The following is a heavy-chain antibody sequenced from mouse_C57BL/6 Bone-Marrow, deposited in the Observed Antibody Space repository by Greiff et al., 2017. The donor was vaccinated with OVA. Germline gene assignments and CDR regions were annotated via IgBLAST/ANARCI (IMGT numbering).Heavy chain of an antibody. V-gene: IGHV14-4*01. J-gene: IGHJ3*01. CDR3: TTRGKVNYYDSSRGFAY. Sequence: EVQLQQSGAELVRPGASVKLSCTASGFNIKDYYMHWVKQRPEQGLEWIGWIDPENGDTEYASKFQGKATLTADTSSNTAYLQLSSLTPEDTAVYYCTTRGKVNYYDSSRGFAYWGRGTLITVTA. CDR2: IDPENGDT. D-gene: IGHD1-1*01. CDR1: GFNIKDYY.